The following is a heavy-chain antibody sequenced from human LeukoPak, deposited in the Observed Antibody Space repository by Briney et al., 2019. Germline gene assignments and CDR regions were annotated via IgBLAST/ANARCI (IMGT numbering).Heavy chain of an antibody. J-gene: IGHJ6*03. V-gene: IGHV3-7*01. Sequence: GGSLRLSCAASGFTFSSYWMSWVRQAPGKGLEWVANIKQDGGEKYYVDSVKGRFTISRDNAKNSLYLQMNSLRAEDTAVYYCALRCSGGSCALSLEKKYYYYYMDVWGKGTTVTVSS. CDR2: IKQDGGEK. D-gene: IGHD2-15*01. CDR3: ALRCSGGSCALSLEKKYYYYYMDV. CDR1: GFTFSSYW.